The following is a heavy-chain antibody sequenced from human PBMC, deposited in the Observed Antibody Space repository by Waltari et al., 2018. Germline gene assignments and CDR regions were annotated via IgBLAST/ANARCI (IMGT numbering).Heavy chain of an antibody. Sequence: QVQLQESGPGLVKPSETLSLTCTVPGGSISSYSWTWLRQPPGKGLEWIGYIYYSGSTNYNPSLKSRVTISVDTSKNQFSLKLSSVTAADTAVYYCARGSAGIAVAGAFDIWGQGTMVTVSS. D-gene: IGHD6-19*01. V-gene: IGHV4-59*01. J-gene: IGHJ3*02. CDR3: ARGSAGIAVAGAFDI. CDR1: GGSISSYS. CDR2: IYYSGST.